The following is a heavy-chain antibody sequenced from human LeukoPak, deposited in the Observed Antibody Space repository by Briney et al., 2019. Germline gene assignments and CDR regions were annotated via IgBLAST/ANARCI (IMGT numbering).Heavy chain of an antibody. CDR2: IYYSGST. J-gene: IGHJ4*02. CDR3: ARVDGGDGDYYFDY. V-gene: IGHV4-59*01. CDR1: GGSISSYY. D-gene: IGHD2-21*02. Sequence: SETLSLTCTVSGGSISSYYRSWIRQPPGKGLEWIGYIYYSGSTNYNPSLKSRVTISVDTSKNQFSLKLSSVTAADTAVYYCARVDGGDGDYYFDYWGQGTLVTVSS.